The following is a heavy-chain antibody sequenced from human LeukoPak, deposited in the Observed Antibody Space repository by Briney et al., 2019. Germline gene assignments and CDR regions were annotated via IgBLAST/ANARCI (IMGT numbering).Heavy chain of an antibody. Sequence: GGSLRLSCAVSGFTFISYAMTWVRQAPGKGLEWVSDISGNGGSTYYADSVKGRFTISRDNSKNTLYLQMNSLRAEDTAVYYCAKVAIGSSYYYFDYWGQGTLVTVSS. J-gene: IGHJ4*02. V-gene: IGHV3-23*01. CDR2: ISGNGGST. D-gene: IGHD6-13*01. CDR1: GFTFISYA. CDR3: AKVAIGSSYYYFDY.